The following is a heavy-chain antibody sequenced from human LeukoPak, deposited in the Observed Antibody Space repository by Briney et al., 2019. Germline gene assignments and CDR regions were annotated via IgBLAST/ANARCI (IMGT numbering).Heavy chain of an antibody. CDR3: AKANGGYYDSSGYFLHY. D-gene: IGHD3-22*01. CDR2: ISGSGGST. Sequence: PGGSLRLSCAASGSTFSSYAMSWVRQAPGKGLEWVSGISGSGGSTYYADSVKGQFTISRDNPKNTLDLQMNSLRVEDTAVYYCAKANGGYYDSSGYFLHYWGQGTLVTVSS. V-gene: IGHV3-23*01. J-gene: IGHJ4*02. CDR1: GSTFSSYA.